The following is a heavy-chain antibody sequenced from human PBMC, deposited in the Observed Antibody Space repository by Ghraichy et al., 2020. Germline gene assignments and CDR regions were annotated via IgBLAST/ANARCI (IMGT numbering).Heavy chain of an antibody. CDR2: ISAYNGNT. V-gene: IGHV1-18*01. D-gene: IGHD3-9*01. CDR1: GYTFTSYG. CDR3: ARVELPYYDILTGYYNPSLFCGMDV. J-gene: IGHJ6*02. Sequence: ASVKVSCKASGYTFTSYGISWVRQAPGQGLEWMGWISAYNGNTNYAQKLQGRVTMTTDTSTSTAYMELRSLRSDDTAVYYCARVELPYYDILTGYYNPSLFCGMDVWGQGTTVTVSS.